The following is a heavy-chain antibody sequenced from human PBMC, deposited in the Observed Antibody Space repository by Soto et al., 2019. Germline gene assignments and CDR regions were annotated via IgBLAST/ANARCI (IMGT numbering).Heavy chain of an antibody. Sequence: QVQLVESGGGVVQPGRSLRLSCAASGFTFSHYGIHWVRQAPGKGLEWVAVISHDGSNKYYVDSVKGRFTISRDNSKNTLHLQMNSRRAEDTAVYYCVKDRGYKYGPPLRYYYGMDFWGQGTTVTVS. D-gene: IGHD5-18*01. J-gene: IGHJ6*02. CDR1: GFTFSHYG. CDR2: ISHDGSNK. CDR3: VKDRGYKYGPPLRYYYGMDF. V-gene: IGHV3-30*18.